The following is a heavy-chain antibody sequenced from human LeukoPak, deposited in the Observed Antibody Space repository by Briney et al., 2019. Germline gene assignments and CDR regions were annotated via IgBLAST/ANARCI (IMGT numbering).Heavy chain of an antibody. CDR3: ALGMDSSARRFDY. V-gene: IGHV5-51*01. D-gene: IGHD3-22*01. Sequence: GESLKISCKGSGYSFTRYWIGWVRQMPGKGLEWMGIIYPGDSDTRYTPSLQCQVTISADKSISTAYLQWSSLKASDTAMYFCALGMDSSARRFDYWGQGTLVTVSS. CDR2: IYPGDSDT. CDR1: GYSFTRYW. J-gene: IGHJ4*02.